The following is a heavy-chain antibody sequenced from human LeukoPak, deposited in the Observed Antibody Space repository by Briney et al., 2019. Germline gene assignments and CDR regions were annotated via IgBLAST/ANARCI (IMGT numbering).Heavy chain of an antibody. CDR2: IYSGGST. CDR1: GFTVSSNY. J-gene: IGHJ4*02. D-gene: IGHD1-1*01. CDR3: AKSRSGSANWALQIFDN. V-gene: IGHV3-53*01. Sequence: GGSLRLSCAASGFTVSSNYMSWVRQAPGKGLEWVSVIYSGGSTYYADSVKGRFIISRDNSNNTLFVQMNSLRAEDTAVYYCAKSRSGSANWALQIFDNWGQGALVTVSS.